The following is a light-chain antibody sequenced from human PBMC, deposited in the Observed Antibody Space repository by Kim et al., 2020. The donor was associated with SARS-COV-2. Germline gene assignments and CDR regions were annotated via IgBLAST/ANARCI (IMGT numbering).Light chain of an antibody. Sequence: SPGERATLSCRASQGIGTSLAWYQQGPGQAPRLLVYDASNRATGVPDRFSGSGSGTDFTLTISGLEPEDFSTYYCQQRDSWPPAVTFGGGTKLEI. CDR3: QQRDSWPPAVT. V-gene: IGKV3-11*01. CDR1: QGIGTS. CDR2: DAS. J-gene: IGKJ4*01.